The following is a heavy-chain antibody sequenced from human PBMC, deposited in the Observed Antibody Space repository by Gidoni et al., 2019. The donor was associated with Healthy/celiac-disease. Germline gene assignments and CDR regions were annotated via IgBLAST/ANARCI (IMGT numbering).Heavy chain of an antibody. CDR2: IYSSGST. V-gene: IGHV4-39*07. CDR1: GGSISSSSSY. D-gene: IGHD4-17*01. CDR3: ARDRDGDSAGDV. J-gene: IGHJ6*02. Sequence: QLQLQESGPGLVKPSETLSLTCTVSGGSISSSSSYWGWIRQPPGKGLEWIGSIYSSGSTYYNPSLKSRVTISVDTSKNQFSLKLSSVTAADTAVYYCARDRDGDSAGDVWGQGTTVTVSS.